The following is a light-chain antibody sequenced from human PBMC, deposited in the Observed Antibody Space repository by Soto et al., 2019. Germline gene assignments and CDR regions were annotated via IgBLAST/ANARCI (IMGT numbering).Light chain of an antibody. V-gene: IGKV3-15*01. J-gene: IGKJ1*01. Sequence: EIVMTQSPATLSVSPGERATLSCRDSQSISSNLAWYQQKPGQAPRLLIYAASTRATGIPARFSGSGSGTEFTLTISSLQSEDFAVYYCQLYNNWPPWTFGQGTKVEIK. CDR1: QSISSN. CDR2: AAS. CDR3: QLYNNWPPWT.